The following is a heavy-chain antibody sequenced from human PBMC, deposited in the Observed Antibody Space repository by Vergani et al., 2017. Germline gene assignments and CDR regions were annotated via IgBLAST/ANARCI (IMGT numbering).Heavy chain of an antibody. J-gene: IGHJ5*02. CDR3: ARDRKVPEDRMAMINWFDP. D-gene: IGHD5-12*01. V-gene: IGHV1-2*02. CDR2: INPNSGGT. Sequence: QVQLVQSGAEVKKPGASVKVSCKASGYTFTGYYMHWVRQAPGQGLEWMGWINPNSGGTNYAQKFQGRVTMTRDTSISTAYMELSRLRSDDTAVYYCARDRKVPEDRMAMINWFDPWGQGTLVTVSS. CDR1: GYTFTGYY.